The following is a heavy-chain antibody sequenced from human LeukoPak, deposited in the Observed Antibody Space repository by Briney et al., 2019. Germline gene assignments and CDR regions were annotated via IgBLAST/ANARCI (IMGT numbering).Heavy chain of an antibody. CDR3: ARRTSIAARPLDY. Sequence: PSETLSLTCTVSGGSISSSYWSWIRQPPGKGLEWIGYIYYSGSTNYNPSLKSRVTISVDTSKNQFSLKVSSVTAADTAVYYCARRTSIAARPLDYWGQGTLVTVSS. CDR2: IYYSGST. J-gene: IGHJ4*02. V-gene: IGHV4-59*08. D-gene: IGHD6-6*01. CDR1: GGSISSSY.